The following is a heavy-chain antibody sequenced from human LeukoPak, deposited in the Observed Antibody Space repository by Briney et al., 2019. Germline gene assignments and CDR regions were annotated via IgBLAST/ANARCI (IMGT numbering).Heavy chain of an antibody. Sequence: ASVKVSCKASGYTFTSYDINWVRQATGQGLEWMGWMNPNSGNTGYAQKFQGRVTMTRNTSISTAYVELSSLRSEDTAVYYCARSAAAGTKGGYFQHWGQGTLVTVSS. D-gene: IGHD6-13*01. V-gene: IGHV1-8*01. CDR1: GYTFTSYD. CDR3: ARSAAAGTKGGYFQH. J-gene: IGHJ1*01. CDR2: MNPNSGNT.